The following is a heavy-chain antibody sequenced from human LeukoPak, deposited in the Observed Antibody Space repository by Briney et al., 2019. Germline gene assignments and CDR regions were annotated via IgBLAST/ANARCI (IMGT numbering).Heavy chain of an antibody. CDR3: AKPPMIFYYYYGMDV. CDR2: IRSDGSIT. J-gene: IGHJ6*02. Sequence: GGSLRLSCAASGFTFSGYWMHWVRQAPGKGLAWVSVIRSDGSITTYADSVKGRFTISRDTAKNTLYLQMNSLRAEDTAVYYCAKPPMIFYYYYGMDVWGQGTTVTVSS. V-gene: IGHV3-74*01. D-gene: IGHD3-22*01. CDR1: GFTFSGYW.